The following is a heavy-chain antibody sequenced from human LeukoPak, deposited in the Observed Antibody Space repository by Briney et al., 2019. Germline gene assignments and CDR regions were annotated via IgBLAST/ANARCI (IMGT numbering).Heavy chain of an antibody. V-gene: IGHV4-59*01. J-gene: IGHJ5*02. CDR2: IYYSGST. Sequence: SETLSLTCTVSGGSISSYYWSWIRQPPGKGLEWVGYIYYSGSTNYKPSVKSRVTISVDTSKNQFSLKLSSVTAADTAVYYCARGGYYGSGNDFRFDPWGQGTLVTVSS. CDR1: GGSISSYY. D-gene: IGHD3-10*01. CDR3: ARGGYYGSGNDFRFDP.